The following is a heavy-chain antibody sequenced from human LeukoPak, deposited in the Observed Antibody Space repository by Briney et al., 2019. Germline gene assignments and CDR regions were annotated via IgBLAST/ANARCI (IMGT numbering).Heavy chain of an antibody. CDR2: IWYDGSNK. Sequence: GGSLRLSCAASGFTFSTYPMYWVRQAPGKGLEWVAVIWYDGSNKYYADSVKGRFTISRDNSKNTLYLQMNSLRAEDTAVYYCARANPYGDYFDYWGQGTLVTVSS. V-gene: IGHV3-33*07. CDR1: GFTFSTYP. CDR3: ARANPYGDYFDY. D-gene: IGHD4-17*01. J-gene: IGHJ4*02.